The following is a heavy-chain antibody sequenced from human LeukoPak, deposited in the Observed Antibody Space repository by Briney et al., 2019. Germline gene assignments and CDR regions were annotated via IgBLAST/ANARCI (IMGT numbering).Heavy chain of an antibody. D-gene: IGHD3/OR15-3a*01. Sequence: PSETLSLTCTVSGYSISSGYYWGWIRQSPGKGLEWIGSIYHTGSNYYNPSLKSRLTISVDTSKNQFSLKLSSVTAADTAVYYCAKTRDDLLVGHIDYWGQGTLVTVSS. J-gene: IGHJ4*02. V-gene: IGHV4-38-2*02. CDR1: GYSISSGYY. CDR2: IYHTGSN. CDR3: AKTRDDLLVGHIDY.